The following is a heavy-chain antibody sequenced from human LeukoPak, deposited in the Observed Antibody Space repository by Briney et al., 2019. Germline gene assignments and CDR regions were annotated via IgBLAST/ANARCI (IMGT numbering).Heavy chain of an antibody. Sequence: SETLSLTCTVSGGSISSSSYYWGWIRQPPGTGLEWIGSIYYSGSTYYNPSLKSRVTISVDTSKNQFSLKLSSVTAADTAVYYCARLVVAALYYFDYWGQGTLVTVSS. V-gene: IGHV4-39*01. CDR1: GGSISSSSYY. J-gene: IGHJ4*02. CDR3: ARLVVAALYYFDY. CDR2: IYYSGST. D-gene: IGHD2-15*01.